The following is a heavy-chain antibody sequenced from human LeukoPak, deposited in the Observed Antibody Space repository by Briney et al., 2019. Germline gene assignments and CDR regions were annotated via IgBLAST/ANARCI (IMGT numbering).Heavy chain of an antibody. V-gene: IGHV3-11*04. Sequence: GGSLRLSCAASGFTFSDYYMSWIRQAPGKGLEWVSYISSSGSTIYYADSVKGRFTISRDNAKNSLYLQMNSLRAEDTAVYYCAREFIEYYDSSDYMDVWGKGTTVTVSS. D-gene: IGHD3-22*01. CDR2: ISSSGSTI. CDR1: GFTFSDYY. J-gene: IGHJ6*03. CDR3: AREFIEYYDSSDYMDV.